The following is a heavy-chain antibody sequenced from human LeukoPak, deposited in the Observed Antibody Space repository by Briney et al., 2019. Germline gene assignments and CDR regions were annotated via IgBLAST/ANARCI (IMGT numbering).Heavy chain of an antibody. J-gene: IGHJ4*01. V-gene: IGHV4-39*01. CDR2: IYPSGST. CDR1: GGAIISGSFY. Sequence: SETLSLTCTVSGGAIISGSFYWVWIRQPPGRGLEWIGSIYPSGSTYYNPSVNSRATISVDTSKKELSLELSSVTAADTSMYYCARLYYSDSAFDYWGQGTLVTVSS. CDR3: ARLYYSDSAFDY. D-gene: IGHD3-10*01.